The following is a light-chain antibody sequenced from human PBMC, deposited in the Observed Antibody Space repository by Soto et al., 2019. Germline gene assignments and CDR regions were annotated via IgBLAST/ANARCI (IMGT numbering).Light chain of an antibody. J-gene: IGKJ1*01. CDR2: KAS. CDR1: QSISSW. V-gene: IGKV1-5*03. CDR3: QQYNSYPLT. Sequence: DIQMTQSPSTLSASVGDRVTITCRASQSISSWLAWYQQKPGEAPKLLIYKASSLESGVPSRFSGSGSGTEFTLTISSLQPDYFASYYCQQYNSYPLTFGQGTKLEIK.